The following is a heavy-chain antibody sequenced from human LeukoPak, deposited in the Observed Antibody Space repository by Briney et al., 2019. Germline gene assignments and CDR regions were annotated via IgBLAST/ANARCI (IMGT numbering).Heavy chain of an antibody. J-gene: IGHJ4*02. D-gene: IGHD3-22*01. CDR3: ARDEFQNYYDSSGYYYTY. CDR1: GYTFTSYG. CDR2: ISAYNGNT. V-gene: IGHV1-18*01. Sequence: GASVKVSCKASGYTFTSYGISWVRQAPGQGLEWMGWISAYNGNTNYAQKLQGRVTMTTDTSTSTAYMELRSLRSDDTAVYYCARDEFQNYYDSSGYYYTYWGQGTLVTVSS.